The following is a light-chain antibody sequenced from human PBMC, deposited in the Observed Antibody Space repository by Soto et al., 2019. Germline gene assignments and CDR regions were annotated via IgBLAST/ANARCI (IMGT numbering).Light chain of an antibody. CDR3: QSYDSSLSGVV. V-gene: IGLV1-40*01. CDR1: SSNIGAGYD. CDR2: GNS. Sequence: QSVLTQPPSVSGAPGQSVTISCTGSSSNIGAGYDVHWYQQLPGTAPKLLIYGNSNRPSGVPDRLSGSKSGTSAYLAITGLQAEDEADYYCQSYDSSLSGVVFGGGTKLTV. J-gene: IGLJ2*01.